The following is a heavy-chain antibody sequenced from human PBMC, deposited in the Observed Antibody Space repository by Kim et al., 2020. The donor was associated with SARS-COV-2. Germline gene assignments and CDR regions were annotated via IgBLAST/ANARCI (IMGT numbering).Heavy chain of an antibody. V-gene: IGHV4-34*01. D-gene: IGHD3-16*02. Sequence: TNYNPSLKSRVTISVDTSKNQFSLKLSSVTAADTAVYYCARAYVWGSYRFDPWGQGTLVTVSS. CDR2: T. CDR3: ARAYVWGSYRFDP. J-gene: IGHJ5*02.